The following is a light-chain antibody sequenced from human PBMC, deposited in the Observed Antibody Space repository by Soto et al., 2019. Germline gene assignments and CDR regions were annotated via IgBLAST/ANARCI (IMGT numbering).Light chain of an antibody. J-gene: IGLJ1*01. Sequence: QAVVTQPPSGSGNLGQGVTISCSGSTSNIGENTVAWFQQLPGTAPKVLIYVTDRRPSGVPDRFSGSKSGTSAYLAISGLQSEDEADYYCAAWDVTLNGHVFGTGTKLTVL. V-gene: IGLV1-44*01. CDR2: VTD. CDR3: AAWDVTLNGHV. CDR1: TSNIGENT.